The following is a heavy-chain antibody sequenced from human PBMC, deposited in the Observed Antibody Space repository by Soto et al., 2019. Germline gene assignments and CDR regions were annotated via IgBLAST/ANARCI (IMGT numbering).Heavy chain of an antibody. D-gene: IGHD6-19*01. CDR2: IGGNGADT. CDR3: AIPSGLTVTGPDY. Sequence: GGSLRLSCAASGFIFSNYAMSWVRQAPGKGLEWVSAIGGNGADTYYADSVKGRFTISRDNSKNTLCLQMNSLRAEDTAVYFCAIPSGLTVTGPDYWGQGTLVTVSS. CDR1: GFIFSNYA. J-gene: IGHJ4*02. V-gene: IGHV3-23*01.